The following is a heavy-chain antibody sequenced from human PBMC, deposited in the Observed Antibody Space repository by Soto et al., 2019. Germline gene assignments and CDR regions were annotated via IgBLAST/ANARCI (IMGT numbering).Heavy chain of an antibody. CDR2: IYYSGST. CDR1: GGSISSGDYY. V-gene: IGHV4-30-4*01. D-gene: IGHD2-21*02. CDR3: AGDVVGTALFDY. Sequence: QVQLQESGPGLVKPSQTLSLTCTVSGGSISSGDYYWSWIRQPPGKGLEWIGYIYYSGSTYYNSSLKSRVIISVDTSKNQFSLKLTSVTAADTAVYYCAGDVVGTALFDYWGQGTLVTVSS. J-gene: IGHJ4*02.